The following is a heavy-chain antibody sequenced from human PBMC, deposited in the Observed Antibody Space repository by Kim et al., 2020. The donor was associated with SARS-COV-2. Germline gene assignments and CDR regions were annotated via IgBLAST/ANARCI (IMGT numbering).Heavy chain of an antibody. Sequence: SETLSLTCAVYGGSFSGYYWSWIRQPPGKGLEWIGEINHSGSTNYNPSLKSRVTISVDTSKNQFSLKLSSVTAADTAVYYCAAYCSSTSCYASWFDPWGQGTLVTVSS. CDR1: GGSFSGYY. CDR2: INHSGST. D-gene: IGHD2-2*01. V-gene: IGHV4-34*01. CDR3: AAYCSSTSCYASWFDP. J-gene: IGHJ5*02.